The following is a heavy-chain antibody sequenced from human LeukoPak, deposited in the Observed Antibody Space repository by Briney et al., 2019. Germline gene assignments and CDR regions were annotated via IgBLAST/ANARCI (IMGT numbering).Heavy chain of an antibody. CDR3: ARDKGTLGGDY. D-gene: IGHD3-16*01. CDR1: GYTFTAYC. CDR2: INPNSGGT. J-gene: IGHJ4*02. V-gene: IGHV1-2*02. Sequence: ASVKVSCKASGYTFTAYCMQWVRQAPGQGLEWMGLINPNSGGTNYAQRFQGRVTMTRDTSITTAYMELSKLTSDDTAVYYCARDKGTLGGDYWGQGTLVTVSS.